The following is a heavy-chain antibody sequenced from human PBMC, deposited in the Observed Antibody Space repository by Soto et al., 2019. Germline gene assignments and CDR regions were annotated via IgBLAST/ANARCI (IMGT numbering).Heavy chain of an antibody. CDR3: TTRAYSSSWSAYFHYYYGMDV. CDR2: IKSKTDGGTT. Sequence: EVQLVESGGGLVKPGGSLRLSCAASGFTFSNAWMNWVRQAPGKGLEWVGRIKSKTDGGTTDYAAPVKGRFTISRDDSKNTLYLQMNSLKTEDTAVYYCTTRAYSSSWSAYFHYYYGMDVWGQGTTVTVSS. J-gene: IGHJ6*02. D-gene: IGHD6-13*01. CDR1: GFTFSNAW. V-gene: IGHV3-15*07.